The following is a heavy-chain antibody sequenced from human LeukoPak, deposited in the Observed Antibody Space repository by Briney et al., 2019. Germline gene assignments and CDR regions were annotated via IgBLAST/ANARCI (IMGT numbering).Heavy chain of an antibody. D-gene: IGHD3-16*01. CDR3: ASPITPGANAFDI. V-gene: IGHV1-69*01. CDR1: GGTFSSYA. Sequence: ASVKVSCKASGGTFSSYAISWVRQAPGQGLEWMGGIIPIFGTANYAQKFQGRVTITADESTSTAYMELSSLRSEDTAVYYCASPITPGANAFDIWGQGTMVTVSS. J-gene: IGHJ3*02. CDR2: IIPIFGTA.